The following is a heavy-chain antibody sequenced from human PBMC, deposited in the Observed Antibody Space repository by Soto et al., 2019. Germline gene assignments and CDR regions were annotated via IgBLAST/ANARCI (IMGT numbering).Heavy chain of an antibody. J-gene: IGHJ6*03. CDR2: INHSGST. CDR1: GGSFSGYY. V-gene: IGHV4-34*01. D-gene: IGHD3-10*01. Sequence: SPTLSLTCAVYGGSFSGYYWSWIRQPPGKGLEWIGEINHSGSTNYNPSLKSRVTISVDTSKNQFSLKLSSVTAADTAVYYCARDHYYGSGSYYNSPPPQYNYYYYYYMDVWGKGTTVTVSS. CDR3: ARDHYYGSGSYYNSPPPQYNYYYYYYMDV.